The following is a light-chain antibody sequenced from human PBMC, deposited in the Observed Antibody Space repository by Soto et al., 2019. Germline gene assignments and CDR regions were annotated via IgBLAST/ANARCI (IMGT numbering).Light chain of an antibody. Sequence: EIVLTQSPGTLSLSPGERATLSCRASQSVSSSYLAWYQQKPGQAPRLLIYGASSRDTGIPDRFSGSGSGTDFTLTISRLEPEDFAVYYCQQYCSSPYTFGQGTKLEIK. CDR2: GAS. V-gene: IGKV3-20*01. CDR3: QQYCSSPYT. J-gene: IGKJ2*01. CDR1: QSVSSSY.